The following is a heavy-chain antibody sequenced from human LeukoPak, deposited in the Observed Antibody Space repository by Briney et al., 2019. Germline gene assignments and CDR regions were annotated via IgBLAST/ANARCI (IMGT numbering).Heavy chain of an antibody. J-gene: IGHJ4*02. Sequence: GGSLRLSRAASGFTFSSYGMHWVRQAPGKGLEWVAFIRYDGSNKYYADSVKGRFTISRDNSKNTLYLQMNSLRAEDTAVYYCATSAEYCSSTSCPRLFDYWGQGTLVTVSS. CDR3: ATSAEYCSSTSCPRLFDY. CDR2: IRYDGSNK. V-gene: IGHV3-30*02. CDR1: GFTFSSYG. D-gene: IGHD2-2*01.